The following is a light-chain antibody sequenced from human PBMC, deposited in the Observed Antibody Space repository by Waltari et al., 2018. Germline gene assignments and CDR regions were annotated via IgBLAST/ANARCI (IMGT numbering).Light chain of an antibody. CDR2: DVN. CDR3: SSYTTGSTRYV. CDR1: SSDIGAYNF. V-gene: IGLV2-14*03. Sequence: QSALTQPASVSGSPGQSITISCTGTSSDIGAYNFVSWSQKPPGKAPKVMINDVNNRPSGVSSGFSGSKYGNTASLTISALQAEDEADYNCSSYTTGSTRYVFGSGTKVTVL. J-gene: IGLJ1*01.